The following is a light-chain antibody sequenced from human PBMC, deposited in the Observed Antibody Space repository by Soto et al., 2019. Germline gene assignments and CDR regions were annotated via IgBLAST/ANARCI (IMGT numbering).Light chain of an antibody. CDR3: QQYDSYPPT. CDR2: AAS. Sequence: DIPMTQSPSSLSASVGDRVTITCRASQSISNCLAWYQQKPEKAPKSLIDAASSLQSGVPSRFSGSGSGTDFTLTITSLQPEDVATYYCQQYDSYPPTFGGGTKVEIK. J-gene: IGKJ4*01. V-gene: IGKV1D-16*01. CDR1: QSISNC.